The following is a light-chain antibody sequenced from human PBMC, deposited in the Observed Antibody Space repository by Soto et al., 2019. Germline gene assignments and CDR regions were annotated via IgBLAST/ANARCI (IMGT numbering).Light chain of an antibody. CDR2: SNN. CDR1: SSNIGDYN. J-gene: IGLJ1*01. V-gene: IGLV1-44*01. CDR3: LVWGHRLDAFV. Sequence: QSVLTQPPSASGTPGQRVTISCSGSSSNIGDYNVNWYQQLPGTAPKLLIYSNNQRASGVPDRISGSKSGTAASLAIRGLQSEDEDDYYCLVWGHRLDAFVLGSGTQVTVL.